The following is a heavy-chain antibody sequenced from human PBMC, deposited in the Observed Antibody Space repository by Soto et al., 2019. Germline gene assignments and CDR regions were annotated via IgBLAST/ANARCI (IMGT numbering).Heavy chain of an antibody. CDR2: IYYSGST. CDR1: GGSISSSSYY. V-gene: IGHV4-39*02. CDR3: AILLDFYMDV. D-gene: IGHD1-1*01. Sequence: QLQLQESGPGLVKPSETLSLTCTVSGGSISSSSYYWGWIRQPPGKGLEWIGSIYYSGSTYYNPSLKSRVTISVDTSKNHLSQQLSSVTAADTAVYDCAILLDFYMDVWGKGTTVTVSS. J-gene: IGHJ6*03.